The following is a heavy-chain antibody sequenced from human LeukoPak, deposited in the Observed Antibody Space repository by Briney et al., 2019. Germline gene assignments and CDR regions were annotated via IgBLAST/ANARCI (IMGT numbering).Heavy chain of an antibody. V-gene: IGHV4-39*07. D-gene: IGHD6-19*01. CDR2: IYYSGST. CDR3: ARGKSSGRKIGFDP. Sequence: SETLSLTCTVSGGSISSSSYYWGWIRQPPGKGLEWIGSIYYSGSTYYSPSLKSRVTISVDTSKHQFSLKLSSVTAADTAVYYCARGKSSGRKIGFDPWGQGTLVTVSS. J-gene: IGHJ5*02. CDR1: GGSISSSSYY.